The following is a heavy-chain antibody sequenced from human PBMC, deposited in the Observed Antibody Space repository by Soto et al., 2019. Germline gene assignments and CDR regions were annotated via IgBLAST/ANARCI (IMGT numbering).Heavy chain of an antibody. CDR2: ISYDGSNK. J-gene: IGHJ4*02. V-gene: IGHV3-30-3*01. Sequence: PGGSLRLSCVASGFSFSNYAMHWVRQAPGKGLEWVAVISYDGSNKYYADSVKGRFTISRDNSKNTLYLEMSSLRADDTAMYYCARDLIAAIGTPNYLGQGTLVTVPQ. CDR3: ARDLIAAIGTPNY. D-gene: IGHD6-13*01. CDR1: GFSFSNYA.